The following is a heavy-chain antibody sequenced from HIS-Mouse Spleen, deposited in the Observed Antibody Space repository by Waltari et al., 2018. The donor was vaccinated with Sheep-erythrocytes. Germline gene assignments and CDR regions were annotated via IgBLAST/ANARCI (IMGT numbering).Heavy chain of an antibody. D-gene: IGHD5-12*01. CDR2: SYPGDSDT. V-gene: IGHV5-51*01. CDR1: GYSFSSYW. J-gene: IGHJ4*02. Sequence: EVQLVQSGAEVKKPGESLKISCKGSGYSFSSYWIGWVRQMPGKGLEWLGISYPGDSDTRYSPAFQDQVTISADKSISTAYLPWSSLKASDTAMYYCARLFYVDIVATTLVDYWGQGTLVTVSS. CDR3: ARLFYVDIVATTLVDY.